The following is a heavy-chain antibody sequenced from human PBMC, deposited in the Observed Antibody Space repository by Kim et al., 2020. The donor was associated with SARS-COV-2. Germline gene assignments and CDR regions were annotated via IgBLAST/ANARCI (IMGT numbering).Heavy chain of an antibody. CDR2: INHSGST. CDR3: ARGEELRRGRVSDWFDP. J-gene: IGHJ5*02. CDR1: GGSFSGHY. D-gene: IGHD1-7*01. Sequence: SETLSLTCAVYGGSFSGHYWSWIRQPPGKGQEWIGEINHSGSTNYNPSLKSRVVISVDTSKNQFSLRLSSVTAADTAVYYCARGEELRRGRVSDWFDPWGQGTLVTVSS. V-gene: IGHV4-34*01.